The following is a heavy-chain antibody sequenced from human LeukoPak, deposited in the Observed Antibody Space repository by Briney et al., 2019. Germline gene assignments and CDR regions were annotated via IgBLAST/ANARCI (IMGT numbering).Heavy chain of an antibody. J-gene: IGHJ3*02. V-gene: IGHV4-61*02. CDR2: IYTSGST. CDR3: ARDFIVVPAADDAFDI. CDR1: GGSISSGGYS. D-gene: IGHD2-2*01. Sequence: SQTLSLTCAVSGGSISSGGYSWSWIRQPAGKGLGWIGRIYTSGSTNYNPSLKSRVTMSVDTSKNQFSLKLSSVTAADTAVYYCARDFIVVPAADDAFDIWGQGTMVTVSS.